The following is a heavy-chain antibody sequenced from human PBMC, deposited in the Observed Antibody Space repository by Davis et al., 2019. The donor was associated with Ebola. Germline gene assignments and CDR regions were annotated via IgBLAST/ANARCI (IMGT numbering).Heavy chain of an antibody. V-gene: IGHV3-21*01. Sequence: GESLKISCAASGFTFSSYTMNWVRQAPGKGLEWVSSISGSSTDIYYADSVKGRFTISRDNAKNSLYLQMNSLRAEDTAVYYCAREHCSSTSCYKRFWFDPWGQGTLVTVSS. J-gene: IGHJ5*02. CDR3: AREHCSSTSCYKRFWFDP. CDR1: GFTFSSYT. CDR2: ISGSSTDI. D-gene: IGHD2-2*01.